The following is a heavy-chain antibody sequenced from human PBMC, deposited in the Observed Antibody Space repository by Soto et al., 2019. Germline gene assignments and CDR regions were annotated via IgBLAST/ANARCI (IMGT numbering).Heavy chain of an antibody. CDR2: INPNSGGT. D-gene: IGHD3-3*01. Sequence: QVQLVQSGAEVKKPGASVKVSCKASGYTFTGYYMHWVRQAPGQGLEWMGWINPNSGGTNYAQKFQGWVTMTKDTSLSTADMGLSRLRSDDTAVYYCARSPRFLVHLSCYYGMDVWGQGTTVTVSS. CDR1: GYTFTGYY. V-gene: IGHV1-2*04. CDR3: ARSPRFLVHLSCYYGMDV. J-gene: IGHJ6*02.